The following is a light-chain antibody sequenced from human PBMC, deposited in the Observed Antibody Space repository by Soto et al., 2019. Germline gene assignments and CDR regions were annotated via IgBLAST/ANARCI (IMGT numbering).Light chain of an antibody. Sequence: QAVVTQEPSLTVSPGGTVTLTCGSGTGDVTSGHFPYWFQQRPGQAPRTLIYDTTSRHSWTPTRFSGSLLGGKAALTLSGAQPEDEADYFCLLSDGGAAVFGGGTQLTVL. J-gene: IGLJ7*01. V-gene: IGLV7-46*01. CDR3: LLSDGGAAV. CDR2: DTT. CDR1: TGDVTSGHF.